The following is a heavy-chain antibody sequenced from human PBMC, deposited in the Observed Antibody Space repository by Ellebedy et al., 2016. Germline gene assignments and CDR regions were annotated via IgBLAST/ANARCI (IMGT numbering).Heavy chain of an antibody. CDR3: ARDTDY. V-gene: IGHV3-21*01. CDR2: ISSSSSYI. Sequence: GESLKISXAASGFTFDDYAMHWVRQAPGKGLEWVSSISSSSSYIYYADSVKGRFTISRDNAKNSLYLQMNSLRAEDTAVYYCARDTDYWGQGTLVTVSS. J-gene: IGHJ4*02. CDR1: GFTFDDYA.